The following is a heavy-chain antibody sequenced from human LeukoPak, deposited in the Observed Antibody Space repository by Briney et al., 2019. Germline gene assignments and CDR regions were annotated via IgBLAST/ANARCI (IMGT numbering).Heavy chain of an antibody. Sequence: ASVKVSCKASGYTFTSYDINWVRQATGQGLEWLGWMNPNNGNTSYAQKFQGRVTMTRDTSTSTVYMELSSLRSEDTAVYYCARECSKMQLRKMFDPWGQGTLVTVSS. J-gene: IGHJ5*02. CDR1: GYTFTSYD. D-gene: IGHD2-2*01. CDR2: MNPNNGNT. CDR3: ARECSKMQLRKMFDP. V-gene: IGHV1-8*01.